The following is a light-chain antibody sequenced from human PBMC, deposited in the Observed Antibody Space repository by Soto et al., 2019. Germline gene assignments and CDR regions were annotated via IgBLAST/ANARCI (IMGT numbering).Light chain of an antibody. CDR1: QGISSY. CDR3: QQLNNYPPWT. CDR2: AAS. V-gene: IGKV1-9*01. Sequence: DIQLTQSPSFLSASVGDRVTITFRASQGISSYLAWYQQKPGKAPNLLIYAASTLQSGVPSRFSGSGSGTEFTLTISSLQPEDFATNYCQQLNNYPPWTVGQGTKVEIK. J-gene: IGKJ1*01.